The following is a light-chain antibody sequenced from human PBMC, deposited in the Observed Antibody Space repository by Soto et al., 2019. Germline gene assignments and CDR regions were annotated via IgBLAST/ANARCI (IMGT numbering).Light chain of an antibody. CDR2: GAS. CDR1: QSVSSN. Sequence: EIVMTQSPATLSVSPGERATLSCRASQSVSSNLAWYQQKPGQAPRLLIYGASTRATGIPARFSGSGSGTEFTLTISSLQSEDVATYYCLQDYTTPLTFGGGTKVEI. V-gene: IGKV3-15*01. CDR3: LQDYTTPLT. J-gene: IGKJ4*01.